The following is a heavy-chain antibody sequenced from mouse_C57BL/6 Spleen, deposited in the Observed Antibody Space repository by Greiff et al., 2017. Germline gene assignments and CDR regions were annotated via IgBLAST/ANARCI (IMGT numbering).Heavy chain of an antibody. CDR1: GYTFTDYE. CDR2: IDPETGGT. Sequence: VQLQQSGAELVRPGASVTLSCKASGYTFTDYEMHWVKQTPVHGLEWIGAIDPETGGTAYNQKFKGKAILTADKSSSTAYMELRSLTSEDAAVYCCRRALYGRIFAYWGQGTMVTVSA. J-gene: IGHJ3*01. CDR3: RRALYGRIFAY. D-gene: IGHD1-1*01. V-gene: IGHV1-15*01.